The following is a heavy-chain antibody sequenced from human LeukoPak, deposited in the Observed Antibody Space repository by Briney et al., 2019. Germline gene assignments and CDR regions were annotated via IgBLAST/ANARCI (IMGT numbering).Heavy chain of an antibody. CDR1: GGSISSSSYY. V-gene: IGHV4-39*01. Sequence: SETLSLTCTVSGGSISSSSYYWAWIRQPPGKGLEWIGSMSYSGSTYYNPSLKSRVTISEDTSKNQFSLKLSSVTAADTAVYYCARLGRDSSGYYYVFDSWGQGTLVTVSS. J-gene: IGHJ4*02. CDR3: ARLGRDSSGYYYVFDS. D-gene: IGHD3-22*01. CDR2: MSYSGST.